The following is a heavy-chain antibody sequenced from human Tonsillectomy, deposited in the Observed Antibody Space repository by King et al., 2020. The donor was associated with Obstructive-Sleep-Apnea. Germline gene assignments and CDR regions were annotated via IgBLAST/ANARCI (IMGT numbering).Heavy chain of an antibody. V-gene: IGHV4-59*01. D-gene: IGHD1-14*01. CDR3: ARGPTRYYFDY. Sequence: QLQESGPGLVKPSETLSLTCTVSGGSISSYYWSWIRQPPGRGLEWIGYIFYSGSTTSNPSLKSRVTISVDTSKNQFSLKLSSVTAADTAVYYCARGPTRYYFDYWGQGTLVTVSS. CDR2: IFYSGST. CDR1: GGSISSYY. J-gene: IGHJ4*02.